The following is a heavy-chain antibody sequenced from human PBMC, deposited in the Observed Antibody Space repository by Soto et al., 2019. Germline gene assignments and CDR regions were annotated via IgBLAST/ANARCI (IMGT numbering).Heavy chain of an antibody. CDR3: ARLYCSRSSCYSVGAFDI. CDR2: IWFDGSDK. Sequence: GGSLRLSCAASGFTFSSYGMHWVRQAPGKGLEWVALIWFDGSDKYYVDSVKGRFTISRDNSKNTVHLQMNSLRVEDTAVYYCARLYCSRSSCYSVGAFDIRGQGTVVTV. V-gene: IGHV3-33*01. CDR1: GFTFSSYG. J-gene: IGHJ3*02. D-gene: IGHD2-15*01.